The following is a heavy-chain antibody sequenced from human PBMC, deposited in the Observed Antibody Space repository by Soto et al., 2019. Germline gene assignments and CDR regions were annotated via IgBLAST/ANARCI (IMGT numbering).Heavy chain of an antibody. V-gene: IGHV1-18*01. Sequence: QVHLVQSGAEVKQPGASVKVSCKGSGYAFTTYGITWVRQAPGQGLEWMGWISAHNGNTNYAQKRQGRVTVTRDTSTSTAYMELRSLRSDDTAVYYCARGRYGYYWGQGALVTVSS. CDR3: ARGRYGYY. CDR1: GYAFTTYG. CDR2: ISAHNGNT. D-gene: IGHD1-1*01. J-gene: IGHJ4*02.